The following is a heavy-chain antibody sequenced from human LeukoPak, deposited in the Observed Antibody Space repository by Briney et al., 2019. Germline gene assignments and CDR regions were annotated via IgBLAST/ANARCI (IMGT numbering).Heavy chain of an antibody. D-gene: IGHD6-13*01. CDR1: GGSFSGYY. CDR3: ARGTPPYSSSCFDP. J-gene: IGHJ5*02. V-gene: IGHV4-34*01. Sequence: PSETLSLTCAVYGGSFSGYYWGWIRQPPGKGLEWIGEINHSGSTNYNPSLKSRVTISVDTSKNQFSLKLSSVTAADTAVYYCARGTPPYSSSCFDPWGQGTLVTVSS. CDR2: INHSGST.